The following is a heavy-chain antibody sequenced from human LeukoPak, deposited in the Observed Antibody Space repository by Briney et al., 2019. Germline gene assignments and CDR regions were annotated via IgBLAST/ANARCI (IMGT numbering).Heavy chain of an antibody. J-gene: IGHJ4*02. V-gene: IGHV1-2*02. CDR3: ARGGKGGSSWYY. CDR1: GYTFIGSY. D-gene: IGHD6-13*01. CDR2: INPNSGGT. Sequence: ASVKVSCKASGYTFIGSYMHWVRQAPGQGLEWMGWINPNSGGTNYAQKFQGRVTMTRDTSISTAYMELSRLRSDNTAVYYCARGGKGGSSWYYWGQGTLVTVSS.